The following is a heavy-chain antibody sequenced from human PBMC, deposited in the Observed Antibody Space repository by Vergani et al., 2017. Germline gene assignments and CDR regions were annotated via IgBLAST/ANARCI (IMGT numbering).Heavy chain of an antibody. CDR1: GGTFSSYA. J-gene: IGHJ4*02. CDR3: ARDQITMVRGVITRYYFDY. D-gene: IGHD3-10*01. V-gene: IGHV1-69*01. Sequence: QVQLVQSGAEVKKPGSSVKVSCKASGGTFSSYAISWVRQAPGQGLEWMGGIIPIFGTANYAQKFQGRVTITADESTSTAYMELSSLRSEDTAVSYCARDQITMVRGVITRYYFDYWGQGTLVTVSA. CDR2: IIPIFGTA.